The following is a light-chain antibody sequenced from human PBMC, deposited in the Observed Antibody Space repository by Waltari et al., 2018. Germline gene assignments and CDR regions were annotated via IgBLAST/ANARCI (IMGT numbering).Light chain of an antibody. CDR3: QQLHSYPRT. CDR2: AAS. J-gene: IGKJ4*01. V-gene: IGKV1-9*01. CDR1: QGIGSY. Sequence: DIQLTQSPYFLSASVGDRVTLTCRASQGIGSYLAWYQQKPGKAPTLLIYAASTLQSGVPSRFSGSYSGTEFTLTISSLQPEDFASYFCQQLHSYPRTFGGGTKMEI.